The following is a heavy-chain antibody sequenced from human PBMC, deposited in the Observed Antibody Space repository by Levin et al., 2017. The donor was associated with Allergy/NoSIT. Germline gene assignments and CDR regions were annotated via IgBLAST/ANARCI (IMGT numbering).Heavy chain of an antibody. CDR3: ARYSSVAAAFGS. V-gene: IGHV4-39*01. J-gene: IGHJ4*02. D-gene: IGHD3-9*01. CDR1: GDSFNSATYY. Sequence: PSETLSLTCTVSGDSFNSATYYWGWIRQPPGKGLEWIGTIYYRGATYYNPSLKSRVTMSVDTPKNQFSLHLTSVTAADTAVYSCARYSSVAAAFGSWGQGTLVTVSS. CDR2: IYYRGAT.